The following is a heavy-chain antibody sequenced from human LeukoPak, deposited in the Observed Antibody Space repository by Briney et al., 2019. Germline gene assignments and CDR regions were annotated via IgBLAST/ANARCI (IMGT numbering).Heavy chain of an antibody. Sequence: PSQTLSLTCTVSGGSISSGDYYWSWIRQPPGKGLEWIGHIYHSGSTNYNPSLKRRVTISIDTSKNQFSLRLSSVTAAYTVVYYCARGAAGYSYGWGQGTLVTVSS. J-gene: IGHJ4*02. D-gene: IGHD5-18*01. V-gene: IGHV4-61*08. CDR3: ARGAAGYSYG. CDR1: GGSISSGDYY. CDR2: IYHSGST.